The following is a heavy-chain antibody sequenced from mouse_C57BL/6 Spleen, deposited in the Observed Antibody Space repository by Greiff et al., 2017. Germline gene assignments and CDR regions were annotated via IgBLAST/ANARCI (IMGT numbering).Heavy chain of an antibody. Sequence: EVHLVESGGDLVKPGGSLKLSCAASGFTFSSYGMSWVRQTPDKRLEWVATISSGGSYTYYPDSVKGRFTISRDNAKNTLYLQMSSLKSEDTAMYYCARHGITTEGVYYFDYWGQGTTLTVSS. CDR2: ISSGGSYT. CDR3: ARHGITTEGVYYFDY. CDR1: GFTFSSYG. V-gene: IGHV5-6*01. D-gene: IGHD1-1*01. J-gene: IGHJ2*01.